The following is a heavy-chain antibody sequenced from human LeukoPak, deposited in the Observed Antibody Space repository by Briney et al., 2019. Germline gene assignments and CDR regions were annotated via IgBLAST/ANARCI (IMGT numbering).Heavy chain of an antibody. V-gene: IGHV3-7*03. Sequence: GGSLRLSRATSGFTFSNYWMCWVRQAPGKGLEWVANIRQDGGDKYYADSVKGRFTISRDNAKNSLYLQMNSLRAEDTAVYSCARVIVTVPGQSDYFDYWGQGTLVTFSS. CDR3: ARVIVTVPGQSDYFDY. D-gene: IGHD2/OR15-2a*01. CDR2: IRQDGGDK. J-gene: IGHJ4*02. CDR1: GFTFSNYW.